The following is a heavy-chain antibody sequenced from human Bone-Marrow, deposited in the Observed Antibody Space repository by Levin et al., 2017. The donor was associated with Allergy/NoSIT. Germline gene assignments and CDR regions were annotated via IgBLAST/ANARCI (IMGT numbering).Heavy chain of an antibody. J-gene: IGHJ6*02. D-gene: IGHD6-13*01. V-gene: IGHV3-23*01. CDR1: GFTFSSYA. CDR2: ISGDARNT. Sequence: ASVKVSCAASGFTFSSYAMTWVRQAPGKGLEWVSGISGDARNTYYGVSVKGRFAMSRDNDKKTVYLEMNSLRAEDTAVYYCAKDQVGSTWFYGSDVWGQGTTVTVSS. CDR3: AKDQVGSTWFYGSDV.